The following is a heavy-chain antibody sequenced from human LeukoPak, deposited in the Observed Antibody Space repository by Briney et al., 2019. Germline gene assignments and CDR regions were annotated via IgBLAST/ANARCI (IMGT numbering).Heavy chain of an antibody. CDR3: ARGGYYYGSGTYYKGVDY. D-gene: IGHD3-10*01. Sequence: SQTLSLTCTVSGGSISSGSYYWSWIRQPAGKGLEWIGRVYTSGSANYNPSLKSRVTISVDTSKNQFSLKLRSVTAADTAVYYCARGGYYYGSGTYYKGVDYWGQGTLVTVSS. V-gene: IGHV4-61*02. J-gene: IGHJ4*02. CDR1: GGSISSGSYY. CDR2: VYTSGSA.